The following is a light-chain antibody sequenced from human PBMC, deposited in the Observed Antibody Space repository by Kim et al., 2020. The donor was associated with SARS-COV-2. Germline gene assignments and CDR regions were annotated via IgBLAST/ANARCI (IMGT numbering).Light chain of an antibody. CDR3: MQRKEFPPA. CDR1: QSLFDSDDGNTY. Sequence: IVMTQSQISLPVTPGEPASISCTSSQSLFDSDDGNTYLDWFLQKPGRSPQLLIHTLSSRASGVPDRFSGGGSDTHFTLTISRVEAEGVGIYYCMQRKEFPPAFGPGTKVDIK. J-gene: IGKJ1*01. V-gene: IGKV2-40*01. CDR2: TLS.